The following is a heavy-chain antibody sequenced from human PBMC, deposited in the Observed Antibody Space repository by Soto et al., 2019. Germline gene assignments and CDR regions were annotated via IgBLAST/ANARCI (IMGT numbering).Heavy chain of an antibody. CDR2: ISYDGSNK. D-gene: IGHD3-10*01. V-gene: IGHV3-30*18. CDR1: GFTFSGYG. CDR3: AKDASLNYYGSGSPLSPGGMDV. J-gene: IGHJ6*02. Sequence: GSLRLSCAASGFTFSGYGMDWVRQAPGKGLEWVAVISYDGSNKYYADSVKGRFTISRDNSKNTVYLQMNSLRAEDTAVYYCAKDASLNYYGSGSPLSPGGMDVWGQGTTVTVSS.